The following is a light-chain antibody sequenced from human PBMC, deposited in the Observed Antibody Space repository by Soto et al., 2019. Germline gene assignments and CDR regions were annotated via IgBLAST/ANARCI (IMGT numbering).Light chain of an antibody. J-gene: IGKJ1*01. CDR3: QQCRSTPYT. V-gene: IGKV1-39*01. CDR2: SAS. Sequence: SNLTQSPSSLSASVGDAVAIAFHASRVVSNYLNWYQQKPGRAPKLLIHSASALPSGVPSRFSGSGSGTEFTLTMSGLQPEDFATYYCQQCRSTPYTFGQGTKVDI. CDR1: RVVSNY.